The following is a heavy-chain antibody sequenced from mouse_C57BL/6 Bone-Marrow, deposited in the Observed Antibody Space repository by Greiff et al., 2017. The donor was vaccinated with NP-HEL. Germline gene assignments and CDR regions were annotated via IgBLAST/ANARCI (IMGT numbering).Heavy chain of an antibody. V-gene: IGHV5-9-1*02. D-gene: IGHD2-12*01. CDR3: TRGEAYDFDY. CDR2: ISSGGDYI. CDR1: GFTFSSYA. J-gene: IGHJ2*01. Sequence: DVMLVESGEGLVKPGGSLKLSCAASGFTFSSYAMSWVRQTPEKRLEWVAYISSGGDYIYYADTVKGRFTIYRDNARNTLYLQMSSLKSEDTAMYYCTRGEAYDFDYWGQGTTLTVSS.